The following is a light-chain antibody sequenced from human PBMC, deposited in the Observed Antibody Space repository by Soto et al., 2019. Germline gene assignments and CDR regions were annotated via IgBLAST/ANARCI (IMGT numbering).Light chain of an antibody. J-gene: IGKJ4*01. CDR1: QGISSY. V-gene: IGKV1-9*01. CDR3: QQLNSNPLT. Sequence: DIQFTQSPSFLFASVGDRVTITCRASQGISSYLAWYQQKPGKAPKLLIYAASTLKSGVPSRFSGGGSGTEFTLTITSLQPEDFASYYCQQLNSNPLTFGGGTKVDNK. CDR2: AAS.